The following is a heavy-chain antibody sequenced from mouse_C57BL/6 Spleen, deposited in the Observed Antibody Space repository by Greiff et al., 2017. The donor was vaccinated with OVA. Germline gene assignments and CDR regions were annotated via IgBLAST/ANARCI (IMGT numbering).Heavy chain of an antibody. D-gene: IGHD1-1*01. CDR2: IWSGGST. CDR1: GFSLTSYG. V-gene: IGHV2-2*01. CDR3: ARNDYGSSYFYYYAMDY. Sequence: QVQLQQSGPGLVQPSQSLSITCTVSGFSLTSYGVHWVRQSPGKGLEWLGVIWSGGSTDYNAAFISRLSISKDNSKSQVFFKMNRLQADDTAIYYCARNDYGSSYFYYYAMDYWGQGTSVTVSS. J-gene: IGHJ4*01.